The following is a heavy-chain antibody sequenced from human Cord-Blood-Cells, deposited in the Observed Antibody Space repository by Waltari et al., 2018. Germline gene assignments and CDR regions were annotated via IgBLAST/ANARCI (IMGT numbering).Heavy chain of an antibody. CDR3: ATSSHDYSNYYFDY. CDR2: VDPEEGET. CDR1: GYTLTELS. D-gene: IGHD4-4*01. V-gene: IGHV1-24*01. J-gene: IGHJ4*02. Sequence: QVQLVQSGAEVKKPGASVKVSCKVSGYTLTELSMHWVRQAPVKGIEWMGGVDPEEGETIYAQKFQGRVTMTEDTSTDTAYMELSSLRSEDTAVYYCATSSHDYSNYYFDYWGQGTLVTVSS.